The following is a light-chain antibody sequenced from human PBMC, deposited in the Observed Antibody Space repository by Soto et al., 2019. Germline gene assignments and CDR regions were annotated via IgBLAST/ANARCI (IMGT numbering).Light chain of an antibody. CDR2: AAS. J-gene: IGKJ5*01. CDR3: QQSYNTPVT. CDR1: QTVRTY. Sequence: DIQMTQSPASLSASVEDRVTITCRASQTVRTYLNWYQQKPGKAPKLLIYAASNLQSGVPSRFSGSGSGTDFTLTITSLRTQDFANYWCQQSYNTPVTLGKGTRLEI. V-gene: IGKV1-39*01.